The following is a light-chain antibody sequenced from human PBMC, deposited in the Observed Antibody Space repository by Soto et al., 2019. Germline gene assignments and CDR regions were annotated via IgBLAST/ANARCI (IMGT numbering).Light chain of an antibody. CDR2: DVS. J-gene: IGLJ1*01. CDR1: SSAVGGYNY. V-gene: IGLV2-11*01. Sequence: QSALTQPRSVSGSPGQSVTISCTGTSSAVGGYNYVSWYQQHPGKAPKLMIYDVSKRPSGVPDRFSGSKSGNTASLTISGLQAEDEADYYCCSYAGSYTFEVFGTGTKLTVL. CDR3: CSYAGSYTFEV.